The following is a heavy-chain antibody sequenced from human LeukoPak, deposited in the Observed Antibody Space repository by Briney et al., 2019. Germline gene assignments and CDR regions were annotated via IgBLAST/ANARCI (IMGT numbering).Heavy chain of an antibody. J-gene: IGHJ4*02. Sequence: GGSLRLSCTVSGFTFSDHYMDWVRLAPGKGLEWVGRIRKKGNNYSTEYAASVKGRFTISRDGSRNSLYLQLNSLKLEDTAVYYCVRVVHITANYPFDYWGQGTLVTVSS. CDR2: IRKKGNNYST. CDR1: GFTFSDHY. CDR3: VRVVHITANYPFDY. D-gene: IGHD2-21*01. V-gene: IGHV3-72*01.